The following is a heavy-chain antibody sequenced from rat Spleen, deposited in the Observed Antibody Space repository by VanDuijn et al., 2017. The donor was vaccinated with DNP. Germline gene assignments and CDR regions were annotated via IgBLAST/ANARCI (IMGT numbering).Heavy chain of an antibody. CDR1: GFSLTSNG. CDR2: IWAGETT. V-gene: IGHV2-72*01. CDR3: ARHKNWYFDF. J-gene: IGHJ1*01. Sequence: QVQLKESGPGLVQPSQTLSLTCTVSGFSLTSNGVGWVRQPLGKGMVWMGTIWAGETTHYNSAVQSRLSISRDTSKRQVLLKMNSLQPEDTGTYYCARHKNWYFDFWGPGTMVTVSS.